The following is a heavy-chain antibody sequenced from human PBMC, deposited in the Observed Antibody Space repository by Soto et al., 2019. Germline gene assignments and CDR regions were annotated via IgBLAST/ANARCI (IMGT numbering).Heavy chain of an antibody. CDR3: AKEGTSGLYYFDY. CDR2: ISGSGDSP. Sequence: GGSLRLSCAASGFTFSSYGMHWVRQAPGKGLEWVSIISGSGDSPYYADSVKGRFTISRDNSRNTLYLQMNSLRAGDSAKYYCAKEGTSGLYYFDYWGQGTLVTVSS. CDR1: GFTFSSYG. J-gene: IGHJ4*02. D-gene: IGHD6-19*01. V-gene: IGHV3-23*01.